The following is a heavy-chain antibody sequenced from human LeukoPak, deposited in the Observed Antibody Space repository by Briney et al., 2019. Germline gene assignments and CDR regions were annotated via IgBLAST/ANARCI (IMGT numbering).Heavy chain of an antibody. J-gene: IGHJ4*02. V-gene: IGHV3-23*01. CDR3: ARGRGGDYVPSRFDY. D-gene: IGHD4-17*01. CDR2: ISGSGGNT. CDR1: GFAFSGFA. Sequence: GGSLRLSCSASGFAFSGFAMGWVRQAPGKGLEWVSSISGSGGNTYYADSVEGRFTVSRDNSKKTLYLQMNSLRAEDTALYYCARGRGGDYVPSRFDYWGQGTLVTVSS.